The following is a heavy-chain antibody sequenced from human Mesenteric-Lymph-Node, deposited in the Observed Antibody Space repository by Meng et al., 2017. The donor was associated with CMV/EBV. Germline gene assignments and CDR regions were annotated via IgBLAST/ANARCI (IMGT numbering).Heavy chain of an antibody. CDR3: ARGFRFLEWFCDY. CDR1: GFTFSSYG. J-gene: IGHJ4*02. CDR2: IRYDGSNK. Sequence: GGSLRLSCAASGFTFSSYGMNWVRQAPGKGLEWVAFIRYDGSNKFYTDSVKGRFTISRDNAKNTLYLQMNSLRVEDTAVYYCARGFRFLEWFCDYWGQGTLVTVSS. D-gene: IGHD3-3*01. V-gene: IGHV3-30*02.